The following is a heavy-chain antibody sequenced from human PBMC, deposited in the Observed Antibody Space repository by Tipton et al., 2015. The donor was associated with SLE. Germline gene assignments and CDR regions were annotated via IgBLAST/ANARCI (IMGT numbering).Heavy chain of an antibody. V-gene: IGHV1-8*02. J-gene: IGHJ4*02. CDR2: MNPYTGKT. CDR1: GYSFTGYY. D-gene: IGHD3-3*01. Sequence: QLVQSGADVQKPGASLKVSCKASGYSFTGYYVHWVRQAPGQGPEWMGYMNPYTGKTGYAQKFQGRVTLTWTTSISTAYMEMTSLTSEDTAIYFCTRGGDFDYWGQGTRVTVSS. CDR3: TRGGDFDY.